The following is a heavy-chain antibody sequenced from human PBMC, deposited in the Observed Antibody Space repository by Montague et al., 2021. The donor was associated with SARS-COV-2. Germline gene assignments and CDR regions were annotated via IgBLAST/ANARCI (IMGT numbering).Heavy chain of an antibody. J-gene: IGHJ6*02. CDR1: GFSLSTSGMC. D-gene: IGHD1-26*01. CDR3: ARIPTGGSYYDVYYYGMDV. V-gene: IGHV2-70*01. Sequence: PALVKPTQTLTLTCTFSGFSLSTSGMCVSWIRQPPGKALEWLALIDWDDDKYYSTSLKTRLTISKDTSKNQVVLTMTNMDPVDTATYYSARIPTGGSYYDVYYYGMDVWGQGTTVTVSS. CDR2: IDWDDDK.